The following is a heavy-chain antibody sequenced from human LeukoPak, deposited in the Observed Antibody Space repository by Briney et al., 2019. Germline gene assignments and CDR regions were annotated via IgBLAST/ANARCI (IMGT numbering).Heavy chain of an antibody. J-gene: IGHJ5*02. CDR2: IYPGDSDT. Sequence: GESLKISCKGSGYSFTSYWIGWGRQMPGKGLEWMGIIYPGDSDTRYSPSFQGQVTISADKSISTAYLQWSSLKASDTAMYYCARQEYCSGGSCYTWFDPWGQGTLVTVSS. CDR3: ARQEYCSGGSCYTWFDP. CDR1: GYSFTSYW. D-gene: IGHD2-15*01. V-gene: IGHV5-51*01.